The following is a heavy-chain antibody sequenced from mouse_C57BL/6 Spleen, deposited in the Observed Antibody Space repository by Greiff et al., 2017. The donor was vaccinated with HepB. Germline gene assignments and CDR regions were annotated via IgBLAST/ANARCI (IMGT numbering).Heavy chain of an antibody. CDR2: IYPGSGST. D-gene: IGHD2-13*01. CDR1: GYTFTSYW. V-gene: IGHV1-55*01. Sequence: QVQLQQSGAELVKPGASVKMSCKASGYTFTSYWITWVKQRPGQGLEWIGDIYPGSGSTNYNEKFKSKATLTVDTSSSTAYMQLSSLTSEDSAVYYCARMTGSYAMDYWGQGTSVTVSS. CDR3: ARMTGSYAMDY. J-gene: IGHJ4*01.